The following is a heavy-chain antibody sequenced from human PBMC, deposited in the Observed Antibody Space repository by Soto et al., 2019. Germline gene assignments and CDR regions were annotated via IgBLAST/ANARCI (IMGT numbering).Heavy chain of an antibody. J-gene: IGHJ5*02. CDR2: ISTYNGDT. Sequence: ASVKVSCKTTGYTFSSYGINWLRQAPGQGLEWMGWISTYNGDTHYAQNFQGRLTMTTDPLTSTAYLDLASLRSDDAAVYFCARDRLPGTGYSDFWGAGSRWLDPWGQGHLVTVYS. CDR1: GYTFSSYG. CDR3: ARDRLPGTGYSDFWGAGSRWLDP. V-gene: IGHV1-18*04. D-gene: IGHD3-3*01.